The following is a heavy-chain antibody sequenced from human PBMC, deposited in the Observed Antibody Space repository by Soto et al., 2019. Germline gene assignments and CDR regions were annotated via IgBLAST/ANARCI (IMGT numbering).Heavy chain of an antibody. V-gene: IGHV1-69*01. J-gene: IGHJ5*02. CDR1: GGTFSSYA. CDR3: ARDTGAGAATNMGWFDP. D-gene: IGHD6-19*01. Sequence: QVQLVQSGAEVKKPGSSVKVSCKASGGTFSSYAISWVRQAPGRGLEWMGGIIPIFGTANYAQKFQGRVTITADESTSTAYMELSSLRSEDTAVYYCARDTGAGAATNMGWFDPWGQGTLVTVSS. CDR2: IIPIFGTA.